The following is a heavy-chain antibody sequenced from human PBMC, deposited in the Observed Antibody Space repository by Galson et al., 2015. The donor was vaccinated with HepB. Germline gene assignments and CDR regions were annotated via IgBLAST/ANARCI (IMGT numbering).Heavy chain of an antibody. D-gene: IGHD3-22*01. CDR3: VKRGGNRSGYYYSD. CDR1: GFPFSSYS. CDR2: IGSNGDIT. Sequence: SLRLSCAASGFPFSSYSMHWVRQAPGKGLEFVSAIGSNGDITYYADSVKGRFTISRDNSKNTLYLQMSSLRAEDTAVFYCVKRGGNRSGYYYSDWGQGTLVTVSS. V-gene: IGHV3-64D*06. J-gene: IGHJ4*02.